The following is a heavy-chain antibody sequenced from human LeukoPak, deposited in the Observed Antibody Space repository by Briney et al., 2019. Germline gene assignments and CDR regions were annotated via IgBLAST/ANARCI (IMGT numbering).Heavy chain of an antibody. CDR3: ARRYSYESWFDP. Sequence: ASVKVSCKASGYTFTSYGVSWVRQAPGQGLEWMGWISAYNGNTNYAQKLQGRVTMTTDTSTSTAYMELRSLRSDDTAVYYCARRYSYESWFDPWGQGTLVTVSS. CDR2: ISAYNGNT. J-gene: IGHJ5*02. D-gene: IGHD5-18*01. CDR1: GYTFTSYG. V-gene: IGHV1-18*01.